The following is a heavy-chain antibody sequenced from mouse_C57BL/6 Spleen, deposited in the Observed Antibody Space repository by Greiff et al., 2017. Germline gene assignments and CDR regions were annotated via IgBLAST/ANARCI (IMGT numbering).Heavy chain of an antibody. V-gene: IGHV1-15*01. D-gene: IGHD2-3*01. Sequence: QVQLKESGAELVRPGASVTLSCKASGYTFTDYEMHWVKQTPVHGLEWIGAIDPETGGTAYNQKFKGKAILTADKSSSTAYMELRSLTSEDSAVYYCTRSRDGYYVRYFDYWGQGTTLTVSS. CDR3: TRSRDGYYVRYFDY. CDR1: GYTFTDYE. CDR2: IDPETGGT. J-gene: IGHJ2*01.